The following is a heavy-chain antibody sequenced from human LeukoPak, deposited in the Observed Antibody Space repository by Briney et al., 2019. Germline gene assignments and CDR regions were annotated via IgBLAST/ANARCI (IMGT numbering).Heavy chain of an antibody. J-gene: IGHJ4*02. Sequence: GGSLRLSCAASGFTFSSYAMSWVRQAPGKGLEWVSAISGRGGSTYYADSVKGRFTISRDNSKNTLYLQMNSLRAEDTAVYYCASFHSHYDSSGYPVYYFDYWGQGTLVTLSS. CDR3: ASFHSHYDSSGYPVYYFDY. CDR2: ISGRGGST. CDR1: GFTFSSYA. D-gene: IGHD3-22*01. V-gene: IGHV3-23*01.